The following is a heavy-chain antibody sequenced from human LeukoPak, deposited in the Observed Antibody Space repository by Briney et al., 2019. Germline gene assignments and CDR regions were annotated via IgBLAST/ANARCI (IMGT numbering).Heavy chain of an antibody. CDR2: SRNKDNSYTT. J-gene: IGHJ4*02. CDR1: GFTLSDHY. V-gene: IGHV3-72*01. Sequence: GGSLRLSCAASGFTLSDHYMDWVRQAPGKGLEWVGRSRNKDNSYTTEYATSVKGRFTISRDDSKNPLYLQMNSLKTEDTAVYYCARAGDYYATGDCWGQGTLVTVSS. CDR3: ARAGDYYATGDC. D-gene: IGHD3-22*01.